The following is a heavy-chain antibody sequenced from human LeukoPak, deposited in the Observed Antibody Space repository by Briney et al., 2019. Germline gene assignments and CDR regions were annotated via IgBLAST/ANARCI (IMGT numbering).Heavy chain of an antibody. CDR3: AREVRAAAGTPGFDY. V-gene: IGHV1-46*01. Sequence: ASVNVSCKASGYTFTSYYMHWVRQAPGQGLEWMGIINPSGGSTSYAQKFQGRVTMTRDTSTSTVYMELSSLRSEDTAVYYCAREVRAAAGTPGFDYWGQGTLVTVSS. J-gene: IGHJ4*02. CDR2: INPSGGST. D-gene: IGHD6-13*01. CDR1: GYTFTSYY.